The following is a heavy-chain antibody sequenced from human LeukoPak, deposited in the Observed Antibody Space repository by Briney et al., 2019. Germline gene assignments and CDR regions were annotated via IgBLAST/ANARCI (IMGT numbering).Heavy chain of an antibody. CDR3: ARGPSSGWSQGGYYFDY. Sequence: GGSLRLSCAASGFTFSSYSMNWVRQAPGKGLEWVSSISSSSSYIYYTDSVKGRFTISRDNAKNSLYLQMNSLRAEDTAVYYCARGPSSGWSQGGYYFDYWGQGTLVTVSS. V-gene: IGHV3-21*01. J-gene: IGHJ4*02. D-gene: IGHD6-19*01. CDR1: GFTFSSYS. CDR2: ISSSSSYI.